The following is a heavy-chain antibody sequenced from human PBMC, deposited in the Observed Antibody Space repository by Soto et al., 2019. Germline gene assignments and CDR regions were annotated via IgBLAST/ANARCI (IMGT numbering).Heavy chain of an antibody. CDR1: GFTFSSYA. J-gene: IGHJ5*02. Sequence: GSLRLSCAASGFTFSSYAMSWVRQAPGKGLEWVSAISGSGGSTYYADSVKGRFTISRDNSKNTLYLQMNSLRAEDTAVYYCAKQSYDFWSGYYRWFDPWGQGTLVTVSS. CDR2: ISGSGGST. D-gene: IGHD3-3*01. CDR3: AKQSYDFWSGYYRWFDP. V-gene: IGHV3-23*01.